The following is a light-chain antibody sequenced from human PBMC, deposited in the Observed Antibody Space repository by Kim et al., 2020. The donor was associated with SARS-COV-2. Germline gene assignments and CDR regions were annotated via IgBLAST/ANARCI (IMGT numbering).Light chain of an antibody. CDR3: QQYDSSPIT. Sequence: SPGERAPHSCRASQSISSDYLAWYQQKPGQAPRLLLYGASRRATGIPDRFSGSGSGTDFTLNISRLEPEDFAVYYCQQYDSSPITFGQGTRLEIK. CDR1: QSISSDY. V-gene: IGKV3-20*01. J-gene: IGKJ5*01. CDR2: GAS.